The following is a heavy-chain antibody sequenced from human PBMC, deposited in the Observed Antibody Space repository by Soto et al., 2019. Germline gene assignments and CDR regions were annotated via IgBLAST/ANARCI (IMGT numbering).Heavy chain of an antibody. CDR2: IKQDGSEK. CDR1: GFTFRSYT. Sequence: PGGSLRLSCAASGFTFRSYTMHWVRQAPGKGLAWVAHIKQDGSEKQYVDSVRGRFTISRDNAKNSMYLQLDSLKAEDTAIYYCARVPIRSYNFFVWGQGTLVTVSS. V-gene: IGHV3-7*03. CDR3: ARVPIRSYNFFV. D-gene: IGHD3-3*01. J-gene: IGHJ4*02.